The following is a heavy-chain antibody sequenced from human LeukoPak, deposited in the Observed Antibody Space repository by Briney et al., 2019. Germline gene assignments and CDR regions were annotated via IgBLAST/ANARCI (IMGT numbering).Heavy chain of an antibody. CDR1: GFTFSNYA. CDR2: ISNTGSDT. CDR3: AKVPYSDYGSGRPPFMDV. V-gene: IGHV3-23*01. J-gene: IGHJ6*02. Sequence: GGSLRLSCAASGFTFSNYAMSWVRQAPGKRLEWVSTISNTGSDTYYADSVKGRFTISRDNSENTLYLQMNNLRAEDTAIHYCAKVPYSDYGSGRPPFMDVWGQGTTVAVSS. D-gene: IGHD3-10*01.